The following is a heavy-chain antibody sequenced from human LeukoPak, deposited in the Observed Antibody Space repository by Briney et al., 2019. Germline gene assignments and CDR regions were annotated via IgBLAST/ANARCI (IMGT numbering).Heavy chain of an antibody. V-gene: IGHV3-23*01. CDR1: GFSFSSYA. CDR2: VSGIGDIT. J-gene: IGHJ3*02. CDR3: AKGLREYDSSGYHPDDGFDI. D-gene: IGHD3-22*01. Sequence: GGSLRLSCAPSGFSFSSYATAGVRQPQGKGREWFSTVSGIGDITYYADSVKGRFTISRDNSKNTLDLQMNSLRAEDTAVYYCAKGLREYDSSGYHPDDGFDIWGQGTMVTVSS.